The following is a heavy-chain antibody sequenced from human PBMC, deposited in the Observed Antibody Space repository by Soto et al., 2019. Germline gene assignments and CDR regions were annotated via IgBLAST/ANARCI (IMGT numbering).Heavy chain of an antibody. CDR2: IKQDGSEK. CDR1: GFTFSSYW. CDR3: ARDFSGSYYVYYFDY. Sequence: VGSLRLSCAASGFTFSSYWMSWVRQAPGKGLEWVANIKQDGSEKYYVDSVKGRFTISRDNAKNSLYLQMNSLRAEDTAVYYCARDFSGSYYVYYFDYWGQGTLVTVSS. D-gene: IGHD1-26*01. V-gene: IGHV3-7*01. J-gene: IGHJ4*02.